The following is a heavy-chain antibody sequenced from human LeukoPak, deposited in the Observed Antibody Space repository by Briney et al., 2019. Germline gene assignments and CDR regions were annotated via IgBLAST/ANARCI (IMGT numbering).Heavy chain of an antibody. Sequence: ASVKVSCKASGYTFTGYYMHWVRQAPGQGLEWMGWINPNSGGTNYAQKFQGRVTMTRDTSISTAYMELSRLRSDDTAVYYCARDRDRSSGYYYGSGSPRYYYHMDVWGKGTTVTVSS. V-gene: IGHV1-2*02. J-gene: IGHJ6*03. CDR3: ARDRDRSSGYYYGSGSPRYYYHMDV. D-gene: IGHD3-10*01. CDR2: INPNSGGT. CDR1: GYTFTGYY.